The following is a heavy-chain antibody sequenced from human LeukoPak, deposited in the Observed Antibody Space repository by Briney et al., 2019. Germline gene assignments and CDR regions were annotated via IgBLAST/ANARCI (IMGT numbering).Heavy chain of an antibody. CDR1: GYTFTNYY. V-gene: IGHV1-46*01. Sequence: ASVKVSCKASGYTFTNYYMHWVRQAPGQGLEWMGIINPSIGSTTYAEKLQGRVTMTRDTSTSTVYMELSSLRSEDTAVYYCARDSGHYCRGLDVWGQGTTVTVSS. J-gene: IGHJ6*02. CDR2: INPSIGST. CDR3: ARDSGHYCRGLDV.